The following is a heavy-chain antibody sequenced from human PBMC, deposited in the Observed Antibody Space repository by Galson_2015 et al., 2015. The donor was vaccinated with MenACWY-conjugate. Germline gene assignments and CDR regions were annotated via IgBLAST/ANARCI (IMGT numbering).Heavy chain of an antibody. Sequence: SLRLSCAASGFTFSSYSMNWVRQAPGKGLEWVSAISGSGGSTYYADSVKGRFTISRDNSKNTLYLQMNSLRAEDTAVYYCARHYGMDVWGQGTTVTVSS. CDR1: GFTFSSYS. J-gene: IGHJ6*02. CDR3: ARHYGMDV. V-gene: IGHV3-23*01. CDR2: ISGSGGST.